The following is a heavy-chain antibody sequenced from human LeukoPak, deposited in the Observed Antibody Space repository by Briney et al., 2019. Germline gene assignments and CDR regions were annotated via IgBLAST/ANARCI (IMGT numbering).Heavy chain of an antibody. J-gene: IGHJ5*02. CDR1: GYTFTGYY. CDR2: INPNSGGT. Sequence: ASVKVSCKASGYTFTGYYMYWVRQAPGQGLEWMGWINPNSGGTNYAQQFQGRVTMNRDTSISTAYMELSSLRSEDTAVYYCARVGARGKDPRPWGQGTLVTVSS. CDR3: ARVGARGKDPRP. V-gene: IGHV1-2*02. D-gene: IGHD1-26*01.